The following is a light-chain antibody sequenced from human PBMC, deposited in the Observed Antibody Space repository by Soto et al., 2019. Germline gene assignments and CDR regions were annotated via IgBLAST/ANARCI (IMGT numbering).Light chain of an antibody. J-gene: IGKJ5*01. CDR2: KAS. V-gene: IGKV1-5*03. Sequence: DIQMTQSPSSLSASVGGRVTITCLASPGISNYLAWYQQKPGKAPKLLIYKASTLKSGVPSRFSGSGSGTDFTLTISSLEPEDFAVYYCQQRSNWPLTFGQGTRLENK. CDR3: QQRSNWPLT. CDR1: PGISNY.